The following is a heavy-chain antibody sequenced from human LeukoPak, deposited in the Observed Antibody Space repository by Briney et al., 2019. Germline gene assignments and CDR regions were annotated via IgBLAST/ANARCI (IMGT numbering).Heavy chain of an antibody. Sequence: SGGSLRLSCAASGFTFSSYGMHWVRQAPGKGLEWVSAISGSGGSTYYADSVKGRFTISRDNSKNTLYLQMNSLRAEDTAVYYCAKLGDIVVVGTYWGQGTLVTVSS. J-gene: IGHJ4*02. CDR2: ISGSGGST. CDR3: AKLGDIVVVGTY. CDR1: GFTFSSYG. D-gene: IGHD2-2*01. V-gene: IGHV3-23*01.